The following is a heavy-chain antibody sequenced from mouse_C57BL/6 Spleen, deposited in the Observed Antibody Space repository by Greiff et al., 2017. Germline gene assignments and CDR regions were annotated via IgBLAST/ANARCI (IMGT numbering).Heavy chain of an antibody. J-gene: IGHJ2*01. Sequence: QVQLQQPGAELVKPGASVKMSCKASGYTFTSYWITWVKQRPGQGLEWIGDIYPGSGSTNYNEKFKSKATLTVDTSSSTAYMQLSSLTSEDSAVYYCARDREIYDGYYEDDYWGQGTTLTVSS. CDR3: ARDREIYDGYYEDDY. CDR1: GYTFTSYW. CDR2: IYPGSGST. D-gene: IGHD2-3*01. V-gene: IGHV1-55*01.